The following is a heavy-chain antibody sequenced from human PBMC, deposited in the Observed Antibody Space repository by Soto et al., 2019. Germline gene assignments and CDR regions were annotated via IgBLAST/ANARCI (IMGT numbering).Heavy chain of an antibody. CDR1: GYSFTSYW. CDR3: ARRNGSGRHIGY. CDR2: LAPSDSYT. J-gene: IGHJ4*02. Sequence: EVQLVQSGAEVKKPGESLRISCKGSGYSFTSYWISWVRQMPGKGLGWMGRLAPSDSYTNYSPSFQGHVTISADKSISTAYLQWSSLKASDTAMYYCARRNGSGRHIGYWGQGTLVTVSS. V-gene: IGHV5-10-1*01. D-gene: IGHD3-10*01.